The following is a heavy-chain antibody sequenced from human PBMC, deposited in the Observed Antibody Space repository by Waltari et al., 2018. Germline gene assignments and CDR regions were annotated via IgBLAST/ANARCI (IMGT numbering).Heavy chain of an antibody. D-gene: IGHD2-21*02. CDR2: IYFSGSA. CDR1: GDSIGRDY. Sequence: QVQLQESGPGLVRPSETLSLTCTVYGDSIGRDYWTGIRQPPGKGLEWTGYIYFSGSANYNPSLKSRVTISVDASKNQFSLKLTSVTAADTAVYYCARASRDHGTLDSWGQGTLVLVSS. V-gene: IGHV4-59*01. J-gene: IGHJ4*02. CDR3: ARASRDHGTLDS.